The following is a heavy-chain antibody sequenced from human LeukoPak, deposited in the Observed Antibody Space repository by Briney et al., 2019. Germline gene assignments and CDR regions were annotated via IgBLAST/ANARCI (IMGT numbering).Heavy chain of an antibody. CDR1: GGSISTSSYY. J-gene: IGHJ5*02. CDR2: IYYSGST. CDR3: ARAKAGWFDP. V-gene: IGHV4-39*07. Sequence: SETLSLTCTVSGGSISTSSYYWGWIRQPPGKGLECIGNIYYSGSTYYNPSLKSRVTISVDTSKNQFSLKLYSVTAADTAVYYCARAKAGWFDPWGQGTLVTVSS.